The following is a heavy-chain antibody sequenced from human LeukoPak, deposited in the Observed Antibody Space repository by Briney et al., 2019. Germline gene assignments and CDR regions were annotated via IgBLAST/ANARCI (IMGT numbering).Heavy chain of an antibody. V-gene: IGHV4-59*01. CDR3: ARGRYYDSSGYRPFDY. D-gene: IGHD3-22*01. Sequence: SGTLSLTCTVSGGSISNYYWSWLRHPPGRGLEWIGYIYYSGTTNYNPSLKSRVTISVDTSKNQFSLKLSSVTAADTAVYYCARGRYYDSSGYRPFDYWGQGTLVTVSS. CDR1: GGSISNYY. J-gene: IGHJ4*02. CDR2: IYYSGTT.